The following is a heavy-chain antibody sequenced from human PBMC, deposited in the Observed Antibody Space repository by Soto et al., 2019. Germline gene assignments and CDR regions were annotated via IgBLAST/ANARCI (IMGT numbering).Heavy chain of an antibody. V-gene: IGHV3-30-3*01. CDR1: GFSFSAYA. CDR3: VRARQNLVVNEYFQY. CDR2: ISYDETTT. J-gene: IGHJ1*01. D-gene: IGHD2-8*02. Sequence: QVQLVESGGGVVQPGRSLRLSCAASGFSFSAYAIHWVRQAPGKGLEWVALISYDETTTYYADSVKGRFTISRDNSKNTLYLQINSLRSEDTAVYYCVRARQNLVVNEYFQYWGQGTLVIVSS.